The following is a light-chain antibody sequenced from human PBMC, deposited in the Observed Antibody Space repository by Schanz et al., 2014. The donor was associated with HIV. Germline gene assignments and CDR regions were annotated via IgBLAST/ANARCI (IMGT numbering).Light chain of an antibody. CDR2: SAS. CDR1: ESVGWN. CDR3: QHYGSS. Sequence: EIVMTQSPATLSVSPGERATLSCRASESVGWNLAWYQQRPGQAPRLLIYSASRRANGIPDRFSGSGSGTDFTLTISRLEPEDFAVYYCQHYGSSFGPGTKVDIK. V-gene: IGKV3-20*01. J-gene: IGKJ3*01.